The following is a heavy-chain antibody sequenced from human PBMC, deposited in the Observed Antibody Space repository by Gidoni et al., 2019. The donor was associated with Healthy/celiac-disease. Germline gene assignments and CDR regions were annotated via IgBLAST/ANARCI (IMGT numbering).Heavy chain of an antibody. CDR2: INAGNGIT. D-gene: IGHD6-13*01. J-gene: IGHJ5*02. V-gene: IGHV1-3*01. CDR3: ALIAAAAPFDP. CDR1: GYTFTSYA. Sequence: QVQLVQSGAVVKKPGASVKVSCKASGYTFTSYAMHWVRQAPGQRLEWMGWINAGNGITKYSQKFQGRVTITRDTSASTAYMELSSLRSEDTAVYYCALIAAAAPFDPWGQGTLVTVSS.